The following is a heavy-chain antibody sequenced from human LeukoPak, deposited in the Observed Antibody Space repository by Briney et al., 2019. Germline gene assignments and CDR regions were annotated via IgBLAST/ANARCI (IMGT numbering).Heavy chain of an antibody. D-gene: IGHD3-3*01. Sequence: PSETLSLTCTVSGGSISSYYWSWIRQPPGKGLEWIGYIYYSGSTNYNPSLKSRVTISVDTSKNQFSLKLSSVTAADTAVYYCARDPTLRGPADYWGQGTLVTVSS. J-gene: IGHJ4*02. CDR1: GGSISSYY. CDR2: IYYSGST. V-gene: IGHV4-59*12. CDR3: ARDPTLRGPADY.